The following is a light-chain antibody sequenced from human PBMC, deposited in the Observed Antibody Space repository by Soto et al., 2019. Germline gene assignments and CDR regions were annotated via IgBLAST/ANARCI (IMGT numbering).Light chain of an antibody. Sequence: EVVMTQSPATLSVSPGERATLSCRASQSVSSRLAWCQQKPGQAPRLLIYDASIRATGIPARFSGSGSGTEFTLTISSLQSEDFAVYYCQQYATSPLTFGGGTKVDIK. CDR1: QSVSSR. CDR2: DAS. J-gene: IGKJ4*01. CDR3: QQYATSPLT. V-gene: IGKV3-15*01.